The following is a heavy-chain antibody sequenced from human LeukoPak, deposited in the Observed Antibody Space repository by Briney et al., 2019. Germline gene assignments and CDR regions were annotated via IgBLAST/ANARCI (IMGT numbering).Heavy chain of an antibody. CDR3: ARVGGHYAFDI. CDR1: GFTFSSHW. J-gene: IGHJ3*02. CDR2: INGDGSNT. D-gene: IGHD3-10*01. V-gene: IGHV3-74*03. Sequence: GGSLRLSCAASGFTFSSHWMHWVRQAPGKGLVWVSRINGDGSNTTYADSVKGRFTIPRDNAKNSLYLQMNSLRAEDTAVYYCARVGGHYAFDIWGQGTMVTVSS.